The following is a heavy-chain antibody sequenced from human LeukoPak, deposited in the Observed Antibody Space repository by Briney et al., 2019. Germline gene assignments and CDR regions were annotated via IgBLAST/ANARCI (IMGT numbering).Heavy chain of an antibody. D-gene: IGHD4-11*01. J-gene: IGHJ4*02. CDR3: ARHVYSNYYFDY. CDR1: GYSISSGYY. V-gene: IGHV4-38-2*01. CDR2: ICHSGST. Sequence: PSETLSLTCAVSGYSISSGYYWGWIRQLPGKGLEWIGSICHSGSTYYNPSLKSRVTISVDTSKNQFSLKLSSVTAADTAVYYCARHVYSNYYFDYWGQGTLVTVSS.